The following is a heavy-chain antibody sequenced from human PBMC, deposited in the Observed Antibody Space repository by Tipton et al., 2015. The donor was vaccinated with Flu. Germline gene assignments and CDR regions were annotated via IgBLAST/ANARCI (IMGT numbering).Heavy chain of an antibody. CDR2: MKQDGSEI. D-gene: IGHD5-18*01. Sequence: SLRLSCAASGFTFRSYGMHWVRQAPGKGLEWVANMKQDGSEIYYLDSVKGRFTISRDNANNSLYLQMNTLRPEDTAVYYCAKLEGYGTIDYWSQGALVTVS. CDR3: AKLEGYGTIDY. J-gene: IGHJ4*02. CDR1: GFTFRSYG. V-gene: IGHV3-7*03.